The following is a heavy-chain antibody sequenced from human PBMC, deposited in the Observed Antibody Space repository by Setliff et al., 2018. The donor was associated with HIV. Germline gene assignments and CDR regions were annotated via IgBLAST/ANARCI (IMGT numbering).Heavy chain of an antibody. D-gene: IGHD3-22*01. CDR1: GFTFSSYW. CDR2: IKQDGSET. J-gene: IGHJ3*02. CDR3: ARGDFYDSSGYFTDAFDI. V-gene: IGHV3-7*03. Sequence: LRLSCAASGFTFSSYWMSWVRQAPGKGLEWVANIKQDGSETYYVDSVKGRFTISRDNAKNSLYLQMNSLRAEDTAVYYCARGDFYDSSGYFTDAFDIWGQGTMVTVSS.